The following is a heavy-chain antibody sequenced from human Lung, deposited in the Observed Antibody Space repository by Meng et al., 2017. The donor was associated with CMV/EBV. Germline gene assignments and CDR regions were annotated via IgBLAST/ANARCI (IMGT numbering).Heavy chain of an antibody. J-gene: IGHJ4*02. Sequence: VQPLHPGSELKQPGAYVKVACRPSGYTVTSYAINWVRQAPGQGPDWMGWIDPTTGNPTYDQGFTGRFVFSLDTSVSTAYLQINSLRADDTAVYYCARDSPLDGYSLLDYWGQGTLVTVSS. CDR1: GYTVTSYA. D-gene: IGHD5-18*01. V-gene: IGHV7-4-1*02. CDR3: ARDSPLDGYSLLDY. CDR2: IDPTTGNP.